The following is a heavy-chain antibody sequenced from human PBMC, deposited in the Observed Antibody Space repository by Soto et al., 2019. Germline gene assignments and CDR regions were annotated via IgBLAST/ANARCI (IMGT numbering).Heavy chain of an antibody. CDR2: ISYIGNT. CDR3: ARFDFGDYRGLDY. CDR1: SGSISGYY. D-gene: IGHD4-17*01. J-gene: IGHJ4*02. V-gene: IGHV4-59*08. Sequence: QVHLQESGPGLVKPSETLSLTCTVSSGSISGYYWSWIRQPPGKGLECIGYISYIGNTHYNPSLMSRVPISIDTSKNQFSLKVTSVTAADTAVYYCARFDFGDYRGLDYWGQGTLVTVSS.